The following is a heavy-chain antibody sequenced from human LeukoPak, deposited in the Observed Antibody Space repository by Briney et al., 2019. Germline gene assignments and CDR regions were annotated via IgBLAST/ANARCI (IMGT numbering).Heavy chain of an antibody. J-gene: IGHJ4*02. V-gene: IGHV4-61*09. CDR1: GGSISSDKYF. D-gene: IGHD3-22*01. CDR3: AGVYYYDSSGYYDY. CDR2: IYSSGST. Sequence: PSETLSLTCTVSGGSISSDKYFWSWLRQPAGKGLEWLGHIYSSGSTNYNPSLKSRVIIFEDTSKNQFSLRLTSVTATDAAVYYCAGVYYYDSSGYYDYWGQGTLVTVSS.